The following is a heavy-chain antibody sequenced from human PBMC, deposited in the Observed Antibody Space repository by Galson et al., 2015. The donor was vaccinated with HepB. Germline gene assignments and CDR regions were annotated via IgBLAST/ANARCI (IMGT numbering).Heavy chain of an antibody. V-gene: IGHV1-8*01. CDR2: MNPNSGNT. CDR3: ASVLYYDILTGYYTRRRYYYMDV. D-gene: IGHD3-9*01. Sequence: SVKVSCKASGYTFTSYDINWVRQATGQGLEWKGWMNPNSGNTGYAQKFQGRVTMTRNTSISTAYMELSSLRSEDSVVYYCASVLYYDILTGYYTRRRYYYMDVWGKGTTVTVSS. J-gene: IGHJ6*03. CDR1: GYTFTSYD.